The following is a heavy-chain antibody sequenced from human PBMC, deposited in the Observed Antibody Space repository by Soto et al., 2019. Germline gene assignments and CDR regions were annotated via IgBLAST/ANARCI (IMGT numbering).Heavy chain of an antibody. V-gene: IGHV1-69*12. CDR3: AADRAVGGGYSLDY. CDR2: TVPIFGTS. CDR1: RGTFNTYA. Sequence: QVQLVQSGAEVKKPGSSVKVSCKASRGTFNTYAFSWVRQAPGQGLEWMGVTVPIFGTSNYAQKYQGRVTITADESTSPAYIDLSTLRSDDTAVYYCAADRAVGGGYSLDYWGQGTLVTVSS. D-gene: IGHD2-21*01. J-gene: IGHJ4*02.